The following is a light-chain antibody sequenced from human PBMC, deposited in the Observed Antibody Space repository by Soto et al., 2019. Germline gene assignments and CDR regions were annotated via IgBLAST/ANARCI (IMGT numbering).Light chain of an antibody. CDR1: QGISNF. V-gene: IGKV1-27*01. CDR3: QTYNSAPSLT. CDR2: AAS. Sequence: DIQMTQSPSSLSASVGDRVTITCRASQGISNFLAWYQQRPGKVHKVLIYAASTLQSGVPSRFSGSGSGTDFTLTISSLQPEDVATYYCQTYNSAPSLTFGGGTKVEIK. J-gene: IGKJ4*01.